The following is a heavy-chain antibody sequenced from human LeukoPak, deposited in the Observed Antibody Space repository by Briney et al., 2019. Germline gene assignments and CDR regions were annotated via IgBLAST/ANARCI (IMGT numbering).Heavy chain of an antibody. Sequence: SETLSLTCAVYGGSFSGYYWSWIRQPPGKGLEWIGEINHSGSTNYYPSLKSRVTISVDTSKNQFSLKLSSVTAADTAVYYCARGKLVVPAAFFDYWGQGTLVTVSS. J-gene: IGHJ4*02. CDR2: INHSGST. D-gene: IGHD2-2*01. CDR1: GGSFSGYY. CDR3: ARGKLVVPAAFFDY. V-gene: IGHV4-34*01.